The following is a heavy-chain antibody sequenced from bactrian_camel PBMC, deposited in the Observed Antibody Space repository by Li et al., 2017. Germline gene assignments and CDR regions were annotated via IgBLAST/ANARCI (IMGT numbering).Heavy chain of an antibody. V-gene: IGHV3S1*01. Sequence: HVQLVESGGGSVQAGGSLRLSWAASGYTYSSYCMGWFRQAPGKERQGVAAIYTTDDSTYYANSVKGRFTISRDNAKNTLYLQMNSLKPEDTAMYYCAAEELLSAYDCYSGTSFQYDWSNFGQGTQVTVS. J-gene: IGHJ4*01. D-gene: IGHD8*01. CDR1: GYTYSSYC. CDR2: IYTTDDST.